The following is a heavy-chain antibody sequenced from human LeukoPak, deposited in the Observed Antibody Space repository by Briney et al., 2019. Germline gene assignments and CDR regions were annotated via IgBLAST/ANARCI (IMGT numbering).Heavy chain of an antibody. D-gene: IGHD6-19*01. J-gene: IGHJ4*02. V-gene: IGHV1-18*01. CDR3: ARSGYSSGLGLRGDDY. Sequence: ASVKVSCKASGYTFTSYGISWVRQAPGQGLEWMGWISAYNGNTNYAQKLQGRVTMTTDTSTSTAYMELRSLRSDDTAVYYCARSGYSSGLGLRGDDYRGQGTLVTISS. CDR2: ISAYNGNT. CDR1: GYTFTSYG.